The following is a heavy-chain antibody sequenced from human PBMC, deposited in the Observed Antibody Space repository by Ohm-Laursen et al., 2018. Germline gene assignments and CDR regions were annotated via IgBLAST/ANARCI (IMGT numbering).Heavy chain of an antibody. V-gene: IGHV3-9*01. CDR2: ISWNRGSI. CDR1: GFTFDDYA. J-gene: IGHJ4*02. Sequence: SLRLSCAAPGFTFDDYAMHWVRQAPGKGLEWVSGISWNRGSIGYADSVKGRFTISRDNAKNSLYLQMNSLRAEDTALYYCAKDFGIGYSSGWYHYWGQGTLVTVSS. CDR3: AKDFGIGYSSGWYHY. D-gene: IGHD6-19*01.